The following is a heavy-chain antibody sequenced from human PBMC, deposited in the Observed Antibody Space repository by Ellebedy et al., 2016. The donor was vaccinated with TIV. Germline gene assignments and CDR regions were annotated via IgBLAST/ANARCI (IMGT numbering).Heavy chain of an antibody. CDR1: GGSINSYY. V-gene: IGHV4-59*01. CDR3: ARVGYYDFWIGAPFNMDV. J-gene: IGHJ6*02. CDR2: VYYNGKT. Sequence: MPGGSLRLSCTVSGGSINSYYWTWVRQSPGKGLECVGYVYYNGKTNYNPSLKSRVTISVDTPRNQFSLKLSSVTAADTAVYYCARVGYYDFWIGAPFNMDVWGQGTTVIVSS. D-gene: IGHD3-3*01.